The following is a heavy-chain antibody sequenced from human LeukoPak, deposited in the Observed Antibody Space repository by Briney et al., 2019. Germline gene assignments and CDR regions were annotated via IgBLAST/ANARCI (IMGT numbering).Heavy chain of an antibody. J-gene: IGHJ4*02. CDR3: ARGYGDSIHFDY. CDR2: ISYDGGST. CDR1: GFTFSTYA. D-gene: IGHD4-17*01. V-gene: IGHV3-30*03. Sequence: GGSLRLSCAASGFTFSTYAMHWVRQAPGKGLEWVAIISYDGGSTSYADSVKGRFTISRDNSKNTLYLQMNSLRAEEAAVYYCARGYGDSIHFDYWGQGTLVTVSS.